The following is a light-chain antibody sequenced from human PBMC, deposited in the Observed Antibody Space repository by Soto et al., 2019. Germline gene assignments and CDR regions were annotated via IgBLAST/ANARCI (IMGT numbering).Light chain of an antibody. Sequence: EPVWMSTQGKRAVSGGRVALGSCSASQSVSSNLAWYQQKPGQAPRLLIYGASTRATGIPARFSGSGSGTDFTLSLRRLEPEDPAVYCCQQHGTTVGEGTKVDIK. CDR3: QQHGTT. CDR1: QSVSSN. CDR2: GAS. V-gene: IGKV3-15*01. J-gene: IGKJ1*01.